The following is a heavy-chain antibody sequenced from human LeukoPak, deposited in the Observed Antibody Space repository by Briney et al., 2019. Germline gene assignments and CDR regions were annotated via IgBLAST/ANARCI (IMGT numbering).Heavy chain of an antibody. Sequence: ASVKVSCKASGYTFTSYGVSWVRQAPGQGLEWMGWISAYNGNTNYAQKFRGRVTMTRDTSISTAYMELSRLRSDDTAVYYCARDRGIDYYGSGSYYRHYYYYMDVWGKGTTVTVSS. CDR2: ISAYNGNT. V-gene: IGHV1-18*01. CDR3: ARDRGIDYYGSGSYYRHYYYYMDV. D-gene: IGHD3-10*01. CDR1: GYTFTSYG. J-gene: IGHJ6*03.